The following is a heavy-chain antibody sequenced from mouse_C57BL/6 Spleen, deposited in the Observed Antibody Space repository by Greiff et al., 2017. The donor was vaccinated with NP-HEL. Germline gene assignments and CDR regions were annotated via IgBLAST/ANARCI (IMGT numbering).Heavy chain of an antibody. CDR2: IYPSDSET. CDR3: ARYCDGYAMDY. V-gene: IGHV1-61*01. D-gene: IGHD2-13*01. CDR1: GYTFTSYW. J-gene: IGHJ4*01. Sequence: VQLQQSGAELVRPGSSVKLSCKASGYTFTSYWMDWVKQRPGQGLEWIGNIYPSDSETHYNQKFKDKATLTVDKSSSTAYMQLSSLTSEDSAVYYCARYCDGYAMDYWGQGTSVTVSS.